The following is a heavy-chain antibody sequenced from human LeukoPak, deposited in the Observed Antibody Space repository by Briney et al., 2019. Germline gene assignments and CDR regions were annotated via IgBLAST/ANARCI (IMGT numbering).Heavy chain of an antibody. D-gene: IGHD2-2*01. CDR3: AKDRSRLYDAFDI. Sequence: GGSLRLSCAASGFTFSSYAMSWVRQAPGKGLEWVSAISGSGGSTYYADSVKGRFTISRDNSKNTLYLQMNSLRAEDTAIYYCAKDRSRLYDAFDIWGQGTMVTVSS. J-gene: IGHJ3*02. CDR1: GFTFSSYA. CDR2: ISGSGGST. V-gene: IGHV3-23*01.